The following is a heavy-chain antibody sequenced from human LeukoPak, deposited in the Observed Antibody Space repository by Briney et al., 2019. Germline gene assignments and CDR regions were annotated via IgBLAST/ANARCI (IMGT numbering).Heavy chain of an antibody. J-gene: IGHJ4*02. Sequence: AGGSLRLSCAASGFTFSSFAMGWVRLAPGKGLQWISCIYGSNNNTYYTDSVTGRFTISRDNSKNTLYLQMNSLRAEDTAVYYCAKDLSGYDLGGYWGQGTLVTVSS. CDR1: GFTFSSFA. CDR2: IYGSNNNT. CDR3: AKDLSGYDLGGY. V-gene: IGHV3-23*05. D-gene: IGHD5-12*01.